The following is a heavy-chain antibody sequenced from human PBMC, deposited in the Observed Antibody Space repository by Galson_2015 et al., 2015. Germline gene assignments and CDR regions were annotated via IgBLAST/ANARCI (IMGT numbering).Heavy chain of an antibody. CDR3: TRDGYNYYDY. Sequence: SLRLSCAAPGFTFRNYGMHWVRQAPGKGLEWVAYVSYHGSEQLYADSVKGRVIVSRDNSKNTLYLQMNSLRVEDTAVYYCTRDGYNYYDYWGQGTLVTVSS. CDR2: VSYHGSEQ. D-gene: IGHD5-24*01. CDR1: GFTFRNYG. V-gene: IGHV3-30*03. J-gene: IGHJ4*02.